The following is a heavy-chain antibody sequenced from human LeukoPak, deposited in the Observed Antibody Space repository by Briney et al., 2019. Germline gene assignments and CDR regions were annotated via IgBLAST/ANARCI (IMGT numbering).Heavy chain of an antibody. CDR1: GFTFSSYA. V-gene: IGHV3-30*04. CDR3: ARDREAYSNPMKDGAFDM. Sequence: PGRPLRLSCAASGFTFSSYAMYWVRQAPGRGLEWVAVISYDGSSKYSADSVKGRFTISRDNSKNTLYLQMNSLRADDTAVYYRARDREAYSNPMKDGAFDMWGQGTMVTVSS. J-gene: IGHJ3*02. CDR2: ISYDGSSK. D-gene: IGHD4-11*01.